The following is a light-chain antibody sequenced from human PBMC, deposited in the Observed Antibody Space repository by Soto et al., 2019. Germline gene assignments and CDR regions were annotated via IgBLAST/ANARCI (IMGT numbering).Light chain of an antibody. CDR3: QQRSNWPIT. Sequence: EIVLTQSPGTLSLSPGERATLSCRASQSVTTSYLAWYQRKPGQAPRLLIYGASSRATGIPNRFSGSGSGTDFTLTISSLEPEDFAVYYCQQRSNWPITFGQGTRLEIK. J-gene: IGKJ5*01. CDR1: QSVTTSY. CDR2: GAS. V-gene: IGKV3D-20*02.